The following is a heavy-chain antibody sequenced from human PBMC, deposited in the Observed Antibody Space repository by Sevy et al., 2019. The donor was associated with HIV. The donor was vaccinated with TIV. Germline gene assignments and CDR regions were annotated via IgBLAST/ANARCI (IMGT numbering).Heavy chain of an antibody. CDR2: ISYDGSNK. J-gene: IGHJ1*01. Sequence: QLGGSLRLSCAASGFTFSTYAMHWVRQAPGKGLEWVAVISYDGSNKYYADSVKGRFTISRDKSKNTLYLQMNSLRAEDTAVYYCAREGTFYYDRTQSGFQYWGQRTLVTVSS. CDR1: GFTFSTYA. CDR3: AREGTFYYDRTQSGFQY. V-gene: IGHV3-30-3*01. D-gene: IGHD3-22*01.